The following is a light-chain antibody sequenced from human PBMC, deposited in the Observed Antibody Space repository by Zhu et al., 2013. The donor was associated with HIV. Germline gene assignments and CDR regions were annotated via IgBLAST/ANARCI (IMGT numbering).Light chain of an antibody. CDR3: QQYNDWPRS. CDR2: GAS. J-gene: IGKJ2*03. Sequence: EIVMTQSPPTLSVSPGERATLSCRASQSVRSNLGWYQQKPGQAPRLLIYGASTRATGIPARFSASGSETVFTLTISSLQSEDFAVYYCQQYNDWPRSFGQGTKLEIK. CDR1: QSVRSN. V-gene: IGKV3-15*01.